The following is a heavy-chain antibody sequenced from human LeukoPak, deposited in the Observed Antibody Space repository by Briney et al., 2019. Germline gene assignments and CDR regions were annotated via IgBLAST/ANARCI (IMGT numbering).Heavy chain of an antibody. V-gene: IGHV3-21*01. Sequence: GGSLRLSCAASGFTFSSYSMNWVRQAPGKGLEWVSSISSSSSYIYYADSVKGRFTISRDNAKNSLYLQMNSLRAEDTAVYYCARDFVEYQLTGWFDPWGQGTLVTVSS. D-gene: IGHD2-2*01. CDR3: ARDFVEYQLTGWFDP. J-gene: IGHJ5*02. CDR2: ISSSSSYI. CDR1: GFTFSSYS.